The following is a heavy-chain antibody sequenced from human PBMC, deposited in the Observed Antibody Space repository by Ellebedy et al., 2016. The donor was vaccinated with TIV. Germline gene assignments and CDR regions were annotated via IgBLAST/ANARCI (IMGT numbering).Heavy chain of an antibody. J-gene: IGHJ2*01. V-gene: IGHV3-74*01. CDR1: GFTFSSYW. CDR2: ISPDGIST. Sequence: GGSLRLSCAASGFTFSSYWMHWVRQVPGTGLVWVSRISPDGISTAYADSVKGRFTISRDNANNSLYLQMNSLRAEDTAVYYCARDAGYFDLWGRGILVTVSS. CDR3: ARDAGYFDL.